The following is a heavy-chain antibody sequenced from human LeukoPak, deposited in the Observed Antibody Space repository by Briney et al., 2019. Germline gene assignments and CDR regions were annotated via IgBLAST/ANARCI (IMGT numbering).Heavy chain of an antibody. CDR1: GFTFSSYS. Sequence: PGGSLRLSCAASGFTFSSYSMNWVRQAPGKGLEWVSHISRSSSTIYYADSVKGRFTISRDNAKNSPYLQMNSLRAEDTAVYYCARDQSSTSSNLDYWGQGTLVAVSS. J-gene: IGHJ4*02. CDR3: ARDQSSTSSNLDY. CDR2: ISRSSSTI. V-gene: IGHV3-48*01. D-gene: IGHD2-2*01.